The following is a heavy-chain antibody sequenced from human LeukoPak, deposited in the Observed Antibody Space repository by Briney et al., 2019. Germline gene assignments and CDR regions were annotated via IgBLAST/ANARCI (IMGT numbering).Heavy chain of an antibody. CDR3: AREGGRYRPLDY. V-gene: IGHV4-4*02. CDR2: VNLQGST. CDR1: AGSITNTNY. J-gene: IGHJ4*02. D-gene: IGHD3-16*02. Sequence: SETLSLTCGVSAGSITNTNYWTWVRQPPGKGLEWIGEVNLQGSTNYNPSLMGRVAISVETSDNHISLQLTSVTAADTAVYYCAREGGRYRPLDYSGQGTLVTVSS.